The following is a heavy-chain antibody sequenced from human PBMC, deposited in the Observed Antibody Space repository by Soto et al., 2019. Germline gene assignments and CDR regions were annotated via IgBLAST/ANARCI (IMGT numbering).Heavy chain of an antibody. D-gene: IGHD3-16*01. CDR3: AKGRWVAQTWSDP. J-gene: IGHJ5*02. CDR2: MNPNSGNT. CDR1: GYTFTSYD. V-gene: IGHV1-8*01. Sequence: ASVKVSCKASGYTFTSYDINWVRQATGQGLEWMGWMNPNSGNTGYAQKFQGRVTMTRNTSISTAYMELSSLRSEDTAVYYCAKGRWVAQTWSDPGGKGTLVTVSS.